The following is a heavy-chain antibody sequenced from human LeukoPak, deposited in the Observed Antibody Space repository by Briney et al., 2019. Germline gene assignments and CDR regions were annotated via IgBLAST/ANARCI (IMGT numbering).Heavy chain of an antibody. CDR2: MNPNSGNT. Sequence: ASVKVSCKASGYTFTSYDINWVRQATGQGLERMGWMNPNSGNTGYAQKFQGRVTITRNTSISTAYMELSSLRSEDTAVYYCARGGVHYYGSGSYLWARYYYYYYMDVWGKGTTVTVSS. CDR1: GYTFTSYD. V-gene: IGHV1-8*03. J-gene: IGHJ6*03. D-gene: IGHD3-10*01. CDR3: ARGGVHYYGSGSYLWARYYYYYYMDV.